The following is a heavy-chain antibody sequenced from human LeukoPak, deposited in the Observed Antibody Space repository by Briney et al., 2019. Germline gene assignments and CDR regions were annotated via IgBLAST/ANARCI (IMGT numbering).Heavy chain of an antibody. CDR2: IYYSGST. Sequence: PSETLSLTCTVSGGSISSYYWSWIRQPPGKGLEWIGYIYYSGSTNYNPSLKSRVTISVDTSKNQFSLKLSSVTAADTAVYYCARLPRNDWLLGGGNDYWGQGTLVTVSS. CDR3: ARLPRNDWLLGGGNDY. CDR1: GGSISSYY. J-gene: IGHJ4*02. V-gene: IGHV4-59*12. D-gene: IGHD3-9*01.